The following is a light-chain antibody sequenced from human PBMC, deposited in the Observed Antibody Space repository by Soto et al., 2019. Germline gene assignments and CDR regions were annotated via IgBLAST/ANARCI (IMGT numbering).Light chain of an antibody. V-gene: IGKV1-12*01. J-gene: IGKJ4*01. Sequence: DIQMTQSASSVSASVLDRVTITFRASQGISSWLAWCQQSPGKAPKLLIYAASSLQSGVPSRFSGSGSGTDFTLTISSLQPEDFATYYCQQSYSTLTFGGGTKVDIK. CDR3: QQSYSTLT. CDR1: QGISSW. CDR2: AAS.